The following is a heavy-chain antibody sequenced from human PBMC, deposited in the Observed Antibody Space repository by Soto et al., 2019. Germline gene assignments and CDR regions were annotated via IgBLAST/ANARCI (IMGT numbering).Heavy chain of an antibody. CDR3: ARGSYYSGWV. CDR1: GDSVSSTSTA. D-gene: IGHD6-19*01. Sequence: SQTLSLTCAISGDSVSSTSTAWSWIRQSPSRGLEWLGRTYYRSNWYTDYAVSVKSRITISPDTSKNQFSLQLNSVTPEDTAVYYCARGSYYSGWVWDLGTLVTDSS. CDR2: TYYRSNWYT. V-gene: IGHV6-1*01. J-gene: IGHJ4*02.